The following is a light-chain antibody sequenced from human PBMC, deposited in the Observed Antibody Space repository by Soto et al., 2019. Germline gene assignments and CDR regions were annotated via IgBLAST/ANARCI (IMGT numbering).Light chain of an antibody. V-gene: IGLV2-14*01. Sequence: QSALTQPASVSGSPGQSITISCTGTISDVGGYNFVSWYQQHPDKAPKLIIYEVSNRPSGVSNRFSASKSGNTASLTISGLQAEDEADYYCTSFTKSITLVFGGGTKLTVL. CDR3: TSFTKSITLV. CDR1: ISDVGGYNF. J-gene: IGLJ3*02. CDR2: EVS.